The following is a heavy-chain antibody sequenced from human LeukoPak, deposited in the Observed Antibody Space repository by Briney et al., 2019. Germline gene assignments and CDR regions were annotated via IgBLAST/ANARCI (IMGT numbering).Heavy chain of an antibody. Sequence: GGSLRLSCAASGFTFSTYTMNWVRQPPGKGLEWVSNIGTSSSTIYYADSVKGRFTISRDNAKNSLYLQMNSLRAEDTAMYYCATGSEGGGYWGPGTLVTVSS. V-gene: IGHV3-48*04. CDR3: ATGSEGGGY. CDR2: IGTSSSTI. CDR1: GFTFSTYT. D-gene: IGHD3-16*01. J-gene: IGHJ4*02.